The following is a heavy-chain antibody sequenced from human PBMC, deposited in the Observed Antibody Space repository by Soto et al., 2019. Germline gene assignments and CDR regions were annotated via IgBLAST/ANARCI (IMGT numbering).Heavy chain of an antibody. J-gene: IGHJ5*02. CDR3: ARGFGSGSKYNWFDP. CDR1: GFTFSSYG. V-gene: IGHV3-33*01. Sequence: QVQLVESGGGVVQPGRSLRLSCAASGFTFSSYGMHWVRQAPGKGLEWVAVIWYDGSNKYYADSVKGRFTISRDNSKNTLYLQMNSLRDEDTDVYYGARGFGSGSKYNWFDPWGQGTLVTVSS. CDR2: IWYDGSNK. D-gene: IGHD3-10*01.